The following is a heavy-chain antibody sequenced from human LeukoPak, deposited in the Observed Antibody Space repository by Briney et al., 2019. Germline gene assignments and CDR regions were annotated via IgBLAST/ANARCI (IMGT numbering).Heavy chain of an antibody. V-gene: IGHV3-48*03. Sequence: GGSLRLSCAASRFTFSGYEMNWVRQAPGKGLEWISYITGSGSTKYYADSLKGRFTISRDNAKKSLYLQMNSLRAEDTAVYYCARSKDTETDAFDIWGQGTMVTVSS. CDR3: ARSKDTETDAFDI. J-gene: IGHJ3*02. CDR2: ITGSGSTK. CDR1: RFTFSGYE.